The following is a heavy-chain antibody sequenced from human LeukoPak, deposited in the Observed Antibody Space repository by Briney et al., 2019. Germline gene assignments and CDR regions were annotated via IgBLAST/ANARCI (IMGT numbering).Heavy chain of an antibody. Sequence: GGSLRLSCAASGFTFSSYGMHWVRQAPGKGLEWVSYISSGGGTIYYADSVKGRFTISRDNAKNSLYLQMDSLRAEDTAVYYCAREGDWNYVFDYWGQGTQVTVSS. D-gene: IGHD1-7*01. CDR1: GFTFSSYG. CDR2: ISSGGGTI. V-gene: IGHV3-48*04. CDR3: AREGDWNYVFDY. J-gene: IGHJ4*02.